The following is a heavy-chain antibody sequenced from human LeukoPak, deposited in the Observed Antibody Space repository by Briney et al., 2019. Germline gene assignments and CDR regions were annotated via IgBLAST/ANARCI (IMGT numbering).Heavy chain of an antibody. CDR1: GGSISSGSYY. CDR2: IYTSGST. Sequence: PSQTLSLTCTVSGGSISSGSYYWSWIRQPAGKGLEWIGRIYTSGSTTYNSSLKSRVTISLDGSKNLLSLELSSVTAADTAVYYCVRHSGWYFGYWGQGTLVTVSS. CDR3: VRHSGWYFGY. D-gene: IGHD6-19*01. J-gene: IGHJ4*02. V-gene: IGHV4-61*02.